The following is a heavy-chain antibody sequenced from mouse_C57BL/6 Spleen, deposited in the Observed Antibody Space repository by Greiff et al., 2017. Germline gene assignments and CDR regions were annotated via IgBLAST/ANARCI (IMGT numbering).Heavy chain of an antibody. CDR1: GFTFSSYT. CDR3: ARQGDYFDY. J-gene: IGHJ2*01. V-gene: IGHV5-9*01. CDR2: ISGGGGNT. Sequence: EVNLVESGGGLVKPGGSLKLSCAASGFTFSSYTMSWVRQTPEKRLEWVATISGGGGNTYYPDSVKGRFTISRDNAKNTLYLQMSSLRSEDTALYYCARQGDYFDYWGQGTTLTVSS.